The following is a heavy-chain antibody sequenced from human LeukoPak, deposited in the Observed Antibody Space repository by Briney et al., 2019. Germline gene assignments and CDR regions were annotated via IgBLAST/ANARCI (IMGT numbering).Heavy chain of an antibody. CDR1: GYTFTNYG. CDR2: ISAYHGST. Sequence: ASVKVSCTASGYTFTNYGISWIRQAPGQGLEWMGWISAYHGSTNYAQKLLGRVTMTRDTSTNTAYMDLTSLGSDDTAVYYCARAVTIFVNHASGSGAYHYYMDVWGKGTTVTVSS. J-gene: IGHJ6*03. CDR3: ARAVTIFVNHASGSGAYHYYMDV. V-gene: IGHV1-18*01. D-gene: IGHD3-10*01.